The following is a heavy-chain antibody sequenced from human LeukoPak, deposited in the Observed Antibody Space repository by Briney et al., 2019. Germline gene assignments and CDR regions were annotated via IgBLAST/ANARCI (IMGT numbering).Heavy chain of an antibody. CDR1: GFTFSSYG. Sequence: GGSLRLSCAASGFTFSSYGMHWVRQAPGKGLEWVAFIRYDGSNKYYADSVKGRFTISRDNSKNTLYLQMNSLRAEDTAVYYCAKDKIPYCSSTSRSLDYWGQGTLVAVSS. D-gene: IGHD2-2*01. CDR3: AKDKIPYCSSTSRSLDY. J-gene: IGHJ4*02. V-gene: IGHV3-30*02. CDR2: IRYDGSNK.